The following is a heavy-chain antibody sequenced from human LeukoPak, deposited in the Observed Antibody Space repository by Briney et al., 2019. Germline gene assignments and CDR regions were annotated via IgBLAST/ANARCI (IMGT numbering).Heavy chain of an antibody. CDR1: GFTFSSYS. V-gene: IGHV3-48*01. J-gene: IGHJ6*03. CDR3: ARDPAMVRGVSYYYYYMDV. CDR2: ISSSSSTI. D-gene: IGHD3-10*01. Sequence: PGGSLRLSCAASGFTFSSYSMNWVRQAPGKGLEWVSYISSSSSTIYYADSVKGRFTISRDNAKNSLYLQMNSLRAEDTAVYYCARDPAMVRGVSYYYYYMDVWGKGTTVTVSS.